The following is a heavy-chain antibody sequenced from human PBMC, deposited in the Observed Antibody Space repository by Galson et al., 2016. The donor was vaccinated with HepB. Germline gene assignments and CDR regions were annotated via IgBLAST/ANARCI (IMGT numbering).Heavy chain of an antibody. V-gene: IGHV3-33*06. J-gene: IGHJ4*02. Sequence: SLRLSCAASGFTFSNYAMHWVRQAPGKGLEWVAVIWYDGSHQYYGDSVKGRFTISRDNSKNTLYLQMNSLRAEDTAVYYCAKEGRQYGDYDFDHWGQGTLVTVS. CDR1: GFTFSNYA. D-gene: IGHD4-17*01. CDR3: AKEGRQYGDYDFDH. CDR2: IWYDGSHQ.